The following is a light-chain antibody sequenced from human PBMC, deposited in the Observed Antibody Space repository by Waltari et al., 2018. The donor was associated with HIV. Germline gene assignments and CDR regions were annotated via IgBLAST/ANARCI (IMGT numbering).Light chain of an antibody. CDR3: CSYGSSATFVV. V-gene: IGLV2-23*02. Sequence: QSALTQPASVSGSPGQSITLSCTETSSGVRNYNLVSWYQHYGGKAPKLLIYEVTKRPSGISSRFSGSKSGNTASLTISDLQAEDEATYYCCSYGSSATFVVFGGGTRVTV. CDR2: EVT. CDR1: SSGVRNYNL. J-gene: IGLJ2*01.